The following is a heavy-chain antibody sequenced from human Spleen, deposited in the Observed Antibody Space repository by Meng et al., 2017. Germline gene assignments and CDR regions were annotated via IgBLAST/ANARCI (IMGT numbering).Heavy chain of an antibody. CDR2: INTDGSTT. CDR3: ARDLGGIFAY. J-gene: IGHJ4*02. V-gene: IGHV3-74*01. D-gene: IGHD6-13*01. Sequence: GESLRLSCVASGFTFSSYWMHWVRQDPGKGLVWVSRINTDGSTTSYADSVKGRFTISRDNAKNTLYLQMNSLRVEDTAVYYCARDLGGIFAYWGQGALVTVSS. CDR1: GFTFSSYW.